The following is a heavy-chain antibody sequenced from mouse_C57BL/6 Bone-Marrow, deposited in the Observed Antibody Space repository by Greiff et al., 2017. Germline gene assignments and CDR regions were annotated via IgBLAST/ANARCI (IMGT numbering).Heavy chain of an antibody. CDR3: TREGGYFDV. CDR1: GFTFSSYA. J-gene: IGHJ1*03. V-gene: IGHV5-9-1*02. D-gene: IGHD3-3*01. CDR2: ISSGGDYI. Sequence: EVKLMESGEGLVKPGGSLKLSCAASGFTFSSYAMSWFRQPPEKRLEWVAYISSGGDYIYYADTVKGRFTISRDNARNTLYLQMSSLKSEDTAMYYCTREGGYFDVWGTGTTVTVAS.